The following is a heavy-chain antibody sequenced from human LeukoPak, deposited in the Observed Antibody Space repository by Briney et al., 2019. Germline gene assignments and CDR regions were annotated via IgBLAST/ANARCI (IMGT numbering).Heavy chain of an antibody. J-gene: IGHJ6*02. CDR2: ISSSSSYI. V-gene: IGHV3-21*01. D-gene: IGHD6-19*01. Sequence: PGGSLRLSCAASGFTFSSYSMNRVRQAPGKGLEWVSSISSSSSYIYYADSVKGRFTISRDNAKNSLYLQMNSLRAEDTAVYYCARGIAVAGTGYYYGMDVWGQGTTVTVSS. CDR1: GFTFSSYS. CDR3: ARGIAVAGTGYYYGMDV.